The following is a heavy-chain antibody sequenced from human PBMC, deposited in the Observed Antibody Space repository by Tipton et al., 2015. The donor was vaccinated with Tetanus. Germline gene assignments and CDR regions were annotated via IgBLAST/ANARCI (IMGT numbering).Heavy chain of an antibody. CDR1: GFTFSSHS. J-gene: IGHJ4*02. CDR2: ISSTSSYI. CDR3: VTGRVFDY. Sequence: QLVQSGGGLIQPGGSLRLSCAASGFTFSSHSINWVRQSPGKGLQWVSSISSTSSYISYTDSVKGRFTISRDNGRNSLFLQMNNLTEEDTGIYYCVTGRVFDYWGQGTLVTVSS. V-gene: IGHV3-21*01.